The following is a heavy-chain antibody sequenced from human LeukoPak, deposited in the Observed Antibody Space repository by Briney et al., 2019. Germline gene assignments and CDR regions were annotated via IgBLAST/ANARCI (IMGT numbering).Heavy chain of an antibody. J-gene: IGHJ4*02. V-gene: IGHV4-28*01. CDR2: IYYSGST. Sequence: SETLSLTCAVSGYSISGNWWGWIRQPPGKGLEWIGYIYYSGSTYYNPSLKSRVTMSVDTSKNQFSLKLSSVTAVDTAVYYCARNKGSSWIDYWGQGTLVTVSS. D-gene: IGHD6-13*01. CDR3: ARNKGSSWIDY. CDR1: GYSISGNW.